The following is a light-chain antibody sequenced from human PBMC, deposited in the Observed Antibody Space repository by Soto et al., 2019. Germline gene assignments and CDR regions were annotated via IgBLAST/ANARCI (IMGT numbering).Light chain of an antibody. CDR2: GAS. J-gene: IGKJ4*01. Sequence: ETVMTQSPPTLSVSPGERATLSCRASQSVNSNLAWYQQESGQPPRLLVFGASTRATGVPARFSGSGSGTEFTLTISGLQPEDFAVYFCQQYASCPLTFGGGTKVEI. CDR1: QSVNSN. CDR3: QQYASCPLT. V-gene: IGKV3-15*01.